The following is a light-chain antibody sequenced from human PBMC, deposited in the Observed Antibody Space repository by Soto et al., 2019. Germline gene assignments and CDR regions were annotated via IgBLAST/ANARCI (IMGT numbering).Light chain of an antibody. V-gene: IGLV2-14*01. CDR2: EVS. CDR3: SSYTSSSTLV. J-gene: IGLJ2*01. CDR1: SSDVGDFDC. Sequence: QSALTQPVSVSGSPGQSITISCTGTSSDVGDFDCVSWYQQHPGKAPKLMIYEVSDRPSGVSNRFSGSKSGDTASLTISGLQAEDEADYYCSSYTSSSTLVFGGGTKVTVL.